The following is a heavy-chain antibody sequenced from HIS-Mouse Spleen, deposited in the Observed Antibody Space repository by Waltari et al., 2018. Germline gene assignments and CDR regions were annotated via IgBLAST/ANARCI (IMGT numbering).Heavy chain of an antibody. CDR1: GYSISSGYY. J-gene: IGHJ3*02. CDR3: ARAVYDSSGYYLGAFDI. Sequence: QVQLQESGPGLVKPSETLSLTCTVSGYSISSGYYWGWIRQPPGKGLEWIGSIYHSGSTYYNPSLKSRVTISVDTSKNQFSLKLSSVTAADTAVYYWARAVYDSSGYYLGAFDIWGQGTMVTVSS. D-gene: IGHD3-22*01. V-gene: IGHV4-38-2*02. CDR2: IYHSGST.